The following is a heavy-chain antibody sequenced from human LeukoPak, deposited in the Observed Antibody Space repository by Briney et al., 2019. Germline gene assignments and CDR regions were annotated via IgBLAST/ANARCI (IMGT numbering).Heavy chain of an antibody. Sequence: SETLSLTCSVSGVSVGSHFWSWVRQPAGKALEWIVRVSARVAISSNPSLNSRVTMSLDTSKNQFSLKLTSVTAADTAVYFCARAYCGGDCTAGAAFDIWGQGTMVTVSS. V-gene: IGHV4-4*07. D-gene: IGHD2-21*01. CDR2: VSARVAI. J-gene: IGHJ3*02. CDR3: ARAYCGGDCTAGAAFDI. CDR1: GVSVGSHF.